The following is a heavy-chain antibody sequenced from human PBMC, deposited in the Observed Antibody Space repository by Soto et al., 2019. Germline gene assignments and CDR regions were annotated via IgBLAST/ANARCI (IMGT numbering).Heavy chain of an antibody. CDR3: ARGPRYCSATTCFSGVTWFDP. J-gene: IGHJ5*02. Sequence: PGESLKISCKVSGNTFPAYWIGWVRQMPGKGLEWMGVIFPGDFDTRYSPSFQGQVTISADKSATTAYLHWSSLKASDSAIYYCARGPRYCSATTCFSGVTWFDPWGQGTLVTVSS. V-gene: IGHV5-51*01. D-gene: IGHD2-2*01. CDR1: GNTFPAYW. CDR2: IFPGDFDT.